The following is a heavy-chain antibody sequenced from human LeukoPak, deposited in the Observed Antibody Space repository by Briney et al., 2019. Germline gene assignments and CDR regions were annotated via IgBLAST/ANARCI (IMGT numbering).Heavy chain of an antibody. CDR1: GFTFSGSA. CDR2: IRRKANSYAT. CDR3: TRLSRVPDYGDYAYDY. J-gene: IGHJ4*02. V-gene: IGHV3-73*01. Sequence: PGGALRLSCAASGFTFSGSAMHWVRQASGKGLEWVGRIRRKANSYATAYAASVKGRFTISRDDSKNTAYLQMNSLKTEDTAGYYCTRLSRVPDYGDYAYDYWGQGTMVTVSS. D-gene: IGHD4-17*01.